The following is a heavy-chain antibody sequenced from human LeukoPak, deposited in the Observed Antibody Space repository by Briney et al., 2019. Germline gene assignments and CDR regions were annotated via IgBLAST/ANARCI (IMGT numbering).Heavy chain of an antibody. CDR1: GGSISSGGYY. J-gene: IGHJ5*02. CDR3: ARSQHCSSTSCFGFAP. Sequence: SETLSLTCAVSGGSISSGGYYWSWIRQHPGKGLEWIGYIYYSGSTYYNPSLKSRVTISVDTSKNQFSLKLSSVTAADTAVYYCARSQHCSSTSCFGFAPWGQGTLVTVSS. V-gene: IGHV4-31*11. CDR2: IYYSGST. D-gene: IGHD2-2*01.